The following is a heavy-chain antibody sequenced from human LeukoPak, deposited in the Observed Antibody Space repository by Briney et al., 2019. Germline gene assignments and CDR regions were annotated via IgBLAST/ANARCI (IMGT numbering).Heavy chain of an antibody. CDR1: GFSFNSRG. Sequence: GESLRLSCATSGFSFNSRGMNWVRHPPGKGLEWVSYISPRSETIYYAESVKGRFTVSRDDSKDSLYLQMHTLRAEDTAVYYCAGIDGPTVFTYYMDLWGKGTTVTVAS. CDR2: ISPRSETI. D-gene: IGHD1-14*01. J-gene: IGHJ6*03. CDR3: AGIDGPTVFTYYMDL. V-gene: IGHV3-48*04.